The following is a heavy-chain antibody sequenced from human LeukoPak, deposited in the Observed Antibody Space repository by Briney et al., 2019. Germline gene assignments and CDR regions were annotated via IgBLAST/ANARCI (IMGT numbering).Heavy chain of an antibody. Sequence: AASVKVSCKASGYTFTSYGISWVRQAPGQGLEWMGWISAYNGNTNYAQKLQGRVTRTTDTSTSTAYMELRSLRSDDTAVYYCAVTFNYYYYMDVWGKGTTVTVSS. V-gene: IGHV1-18*01. J-gene: IGHJ6*03. CDR2: ISAYNGNT. CDR1: GYTFTSYG. D-gene: IGHD4-11*01. CDR3: AVTFNYYYYMDV.